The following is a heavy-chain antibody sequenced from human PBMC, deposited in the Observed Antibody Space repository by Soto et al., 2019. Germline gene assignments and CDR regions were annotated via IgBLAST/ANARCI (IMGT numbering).Heavy chain of an antibody. Sequence: QVHLEQSGAEVKKPGSSVKVSCKAAGGTFSTYTLIWVRQAPGQGLEWMGRIIPMLTVTNSAQKFQGRVTLTADKYTSTAFMELTSLTSYDTAVYYCSIGSWTAETFDVWGQGTMVTVSS. CDR1: GGTFSTYT. CDR2: IIPMLTVT. J-gene: IGHJ3*01. V-gene: IGHV1-69*02. D-gene: IGHD2-2*01. CDR3: SIGSWTAETFDV.